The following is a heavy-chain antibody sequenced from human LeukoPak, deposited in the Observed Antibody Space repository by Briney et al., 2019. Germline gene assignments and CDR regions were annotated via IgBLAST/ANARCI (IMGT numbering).Heavy chain of an antibody. V-gene: IGHV1-46*01. D-gene: IGHD3-10*01. J-gene: IGHJ6*02. CDR1: GYTFSRYY. CDR2: MNPSGGTT. CDR3: ARDYGSGPEDNYYYYGMDV. Sequence: ASVKVSCKASGYTFSRYYIHWVRQAPGQGLEWMGKMNPSGGTTTYAQKFQGRVTITADKSTSTAYMELSSLRSEDTAVYYCARDYGSGPEDNYYYYGMDVWGQGTTVTVSS.